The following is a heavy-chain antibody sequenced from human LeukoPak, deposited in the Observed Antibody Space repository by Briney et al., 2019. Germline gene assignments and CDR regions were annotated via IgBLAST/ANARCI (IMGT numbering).Heavy chain of an antibody. V-gene: IGHV5-51*01. D-gene: IGHD7-27*01. J-gene: IGHJ6*03. Sequence: GDSLKLSCKGSGYNFTTYWIGWVRQMPGKGLEWMGIIYPGDSDTRYSPSFQGQVTISADTSISTVYLQWSSLKASDTAIYYCARHLNWEWNFYYYMDVWGRGTTVTVSS. CDR1: GYNFTTYW. CDR2: IYPGDSDT. CDR3: ARHLNWEWNFYYYMDV.